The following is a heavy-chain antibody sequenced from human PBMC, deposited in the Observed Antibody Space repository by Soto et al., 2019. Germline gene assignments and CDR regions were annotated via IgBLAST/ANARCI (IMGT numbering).Heavy chain of an antibody. CDR2: ISAYNGKT. V-gene: IGHV1-18*01. J-gene: IGHJ3*02. CDR1: VYTFTSDG. D-gene: IGHD1-26*01. Sequence: ASAKVSCKASVYTFTSDGISWVRQAPGQWVELVGWISAYNGKTNXSQNLQGRAXMTPDTSTSTSXMALRXLRSDDTPVXYCASSFRWDAWALDIWVQGTMVTVSS. CDR3: ASSFRWDAWALDI.